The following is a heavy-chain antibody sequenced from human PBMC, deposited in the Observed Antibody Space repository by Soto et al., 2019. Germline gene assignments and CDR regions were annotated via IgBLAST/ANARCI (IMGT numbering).Heavy chain of an antibody. CDR1: GFTFSSHW. J-gene: IGHJ4*02. CDR2: ISGDGRTT. Sequence: EVQLVESGGGLVQPGGSLRLSCAASGFTFSSHWMNWVRQAPVKGLVWVSRISGDGRTTSHADSVKGRFTISRDNAKNTLYLQMNSLRVEDTAVYYCARGVPNCSSSSCYFDFWGQGILVTVSS. D-gene: IGHD2-2*01. CDR3: ARGVPNCSSSSCYFDF. V-gene: IGHV3-74*01.